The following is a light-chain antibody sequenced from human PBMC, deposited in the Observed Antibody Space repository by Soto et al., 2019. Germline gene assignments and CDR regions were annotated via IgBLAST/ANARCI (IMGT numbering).Light chain of an antibody. CDR3: QQRSNRLT. CDR2: DAS. CDR1: QSVSSY. Sequence: IVLTQSPATLSLSPGDRATLSCRASQSVSSYLACYQQKPGQAPRLLIYDASNRATGIPARFSGSGARTDFTLTIISLEPEDLPFYDCQQRSNRLTFGGGTKGDIK. V-gene: IGKV3-11*01. J-gene: IGKJ4*01.